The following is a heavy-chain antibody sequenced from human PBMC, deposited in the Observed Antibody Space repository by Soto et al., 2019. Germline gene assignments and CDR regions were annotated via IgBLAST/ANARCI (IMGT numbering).Heavy chain of an antibody. Sequence: SETLSLTCTVSGGSIISGDYYWSWIRQPPGKGLEWIGYIYYSGDTSYNPSLKSRVTISIDTSKNQFSLKLSSVTAADTAVYYCARDTAPSDVWGQGTTVTVSS. J-gene: IGHJ6*02. D-gene: IGHD4-17*01. CDR2: IYYSGDT. CDR3: ARDTAPSDV. CDR1: GGSIISGDYY. V-gene: IGHV4-30-4*08.